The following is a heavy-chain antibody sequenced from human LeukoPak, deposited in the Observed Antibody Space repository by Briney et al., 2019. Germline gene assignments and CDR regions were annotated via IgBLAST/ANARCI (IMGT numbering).Heavy chain of an antibody. J-gene: IGHJ6*02. V-gene: IGHV1-2*02. CDR2: INPNSGGT. D-gene: IGHD3-3*01. CDR3: ARDLGATRGNDFWSGYYFGNYYYGMDV. CDR1: GYTFTGYY. Sequence: ASVKVSCKASGYTFTGYYMHWVRQAPGQGLEWMGWINPNSGGTNYAQKLQGRVTMTTDTSTSTAYMELRSLRSDDTAVYYCARDLGATRGNDFWSGYYFGNYYYGMDVWGQGTTVTVSS.